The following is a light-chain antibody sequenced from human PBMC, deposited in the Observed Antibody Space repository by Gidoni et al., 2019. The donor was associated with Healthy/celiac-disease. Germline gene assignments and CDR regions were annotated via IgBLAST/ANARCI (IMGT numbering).Light chain of an antibody. CDR3: QQSYRPPQA. CDR1: QRISSY. CDR2: AAS. V-gene: IGKV1-39*01. Sequence: DIQMTQSPSSLSDSVGDRVTITCRASQRISSYLNWYQQKPGKAPKLLIYAASSLQSGVPSRFSGSGSGTAFTLTISSLQPEDFATYYCQQSYRPPQAFGQGTKVEIK. J-gene: IGKJ1*01.